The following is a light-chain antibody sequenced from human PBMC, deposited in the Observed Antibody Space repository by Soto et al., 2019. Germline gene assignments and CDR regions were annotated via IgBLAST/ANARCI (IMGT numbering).Light chain of an antibody. CDR2: DVS. Sequence: QCVLTQPASVSWSPGQSITISCAGTSSDVGGYNYVSWYQQHPGKAPKLIIHDVSNRPSGISNRFSGSKSGNTASLTISGLQAEDEADYFCCSYTSGSTLVVFGGGTKVTVL. J-gene: IGLJ2*01. CDR1: SSDVGGYNY. V-gene: IGLV2-14*03. CDR3: CSYTSGSTLVV.